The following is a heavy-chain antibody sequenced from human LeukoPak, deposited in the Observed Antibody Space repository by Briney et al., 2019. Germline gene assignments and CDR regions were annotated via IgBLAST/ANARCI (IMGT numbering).Heavy chain of an antibody. CDR1: GFTFSNYW. CDR2: INTDGSST. D-gene: IGHD1-26*01. J-gene: IGHJ4*02. CDR3: ARATFRVGATSAPGDY. Sequence: GGSLRLSCAASGFTFSNYWMHWVRQAPGKGLVYVSRINTDGSSTSYADSVKGRFTISRDNAKNTLYLQMNSLRAEDTAVHYCARATFRVGATSAPGDYWGQGTLVTVSS. V-gene: IGHV3-74*01.